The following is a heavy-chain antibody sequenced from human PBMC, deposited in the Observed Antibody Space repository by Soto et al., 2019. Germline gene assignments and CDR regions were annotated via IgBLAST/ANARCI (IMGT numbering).Heavy chain of an antibody. Sequence: GGSLRLSCAASGLNFEKCSMNWVRQPPGKGPEWLASISPSSTYIRYADSVKGRFTISRDNARNSLSLQMMNLRAGDTAIYYCATDTVDIEVVPATTWGQGTLVTVSS. D-gene: IGHD2-15*01. CDR2: ISPSSTYI. CDR3: ATDTVDIEVVPATT. J-gene: IGHJ4*02. CDR1: GLNFEKCS. V-gene: IGHV3-21*04.